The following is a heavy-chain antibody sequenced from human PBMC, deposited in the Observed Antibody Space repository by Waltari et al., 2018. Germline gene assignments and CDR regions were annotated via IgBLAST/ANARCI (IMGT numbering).Heavy chain of an antibody. CDR2: IYYSGTT. V-gene: IGHV4-38-2*01. Sequence: QVQLQESGPGLVKPSETLSLTCAVSGYSITNGYYWGWIRQPPGKGLEWIGSIYYSGTTYYNPALKSRVTISVDPSKNQLSLELSSVTAADTAVYYCARVNYYDSSGYKGAFDYWGQGTLVTVSS. J-gene: IGHJ4*02. D-gene: IGHD3-22*01. CDR3: ARVNYYDSSGYKGAFDY. CDR1: GYSITNGYY.